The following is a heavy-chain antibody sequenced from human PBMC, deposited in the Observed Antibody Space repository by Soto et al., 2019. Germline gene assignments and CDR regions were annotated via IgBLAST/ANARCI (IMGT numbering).Heavy chain of an antibody. CDR3: AGIRGIKTAMVKTVGYYYGMDV. CDR1: GGTFSSYA. V-gene: IGHV1-69*13. D-gene: IGHD5-18*01. Sequence: ASVKVSCKASGGTFSSYAISWVRQAPGQGLEWMGGIIPIFGTANYAQKFQGRVTITADESTSTAYMELSSLRSEDTAVYYCAGIRGIKTAMVKTVGYYYGMDVWGQGTTVTVSS. J-gene: IGHJ6*02. CDR2: IIPIFGTA.